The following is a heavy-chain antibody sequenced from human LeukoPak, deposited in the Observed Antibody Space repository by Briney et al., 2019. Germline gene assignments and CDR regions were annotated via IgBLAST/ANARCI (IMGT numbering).Heavy chain of an antibody. D-gene: IGHD6-13*01. CDR2: ISWNSNDI. Sequence: GGSLRLSCAASGFTFDDYAMHWVRQAPGKGLEWVSVISWNSNDIGYADSVKGRFTISRDNAKNSLHLQMNSLRAEDTALYYCAKDRSSSWYAFDIWGQGTMVTVSS. V-gene: IGHV3-9*01. CDR1: GFTFDDYA. J-gene: IGHJ3*02. CDR3: AKDRSSSWYAFDI.